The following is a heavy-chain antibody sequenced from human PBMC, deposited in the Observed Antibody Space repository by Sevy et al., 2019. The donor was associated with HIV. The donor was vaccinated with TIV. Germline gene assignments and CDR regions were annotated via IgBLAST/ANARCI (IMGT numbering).Heavy chain of an antibody. CDR2: VFYFGST. D-gene: IGHD3-9*01. Sequence: SETLSLICSVSGASVSSANDYWSWVRQPPGKGLEWIGNVFYFGSTNYNPSLKSRVTISLDMSKRQFSLKLTSVTSADTAVYYCARDQYYDISTGHYAMDVWGQGTTVTVSS. CDR1: GASVSSANDY. J-gene: IGHJ6*02. CDR3: ARDQYYDISTGHYAMDV. V-gene: IGHV4-61*01.